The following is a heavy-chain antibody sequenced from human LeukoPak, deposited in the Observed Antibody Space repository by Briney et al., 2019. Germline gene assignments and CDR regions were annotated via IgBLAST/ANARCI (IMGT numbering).Heavy chain of an antibody. CDR2: IIPSGGST. V-gene: IGHV1-46*01. CDR3: ARDRGDSIRWFDP. J-gene: IGHJ5*02. CDR1: GYTYTSYY. D-gene: IGHD3-22*01. Sequence: ASVKVSCKASGYTYTSYYMHWVRQAPGQGLERMGIIIPSGGSTSYAQKFQGRVTMTRDTSTSTVYMELSSLRSEDTAVYYCARDRGDSIRWFDPWGQGTLVTVSP.